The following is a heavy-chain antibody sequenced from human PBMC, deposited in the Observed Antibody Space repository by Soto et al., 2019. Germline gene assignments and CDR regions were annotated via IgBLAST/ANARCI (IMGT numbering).Heavy chain of an antibody. D-gene: IGHD6-6*01. J-gene: IGHJ6*02. CDR1: GYTFTSYF. CDR2: INPSGGST. CDR3: ATEVIEYSSSSGRNYYYYYGMDV. V-gene: IGHV1-46*01. Sequence: ASVKVSCKASGYTFTSYFMHSVRQAPVQGLERMGIINPSGGSTSYAQKFQGRVTMTRDTSTSTVYMELSSLRSEDTAVYYCATEVIEYSSSSGRNYYYYYGMDVWGQGTTVTVSS.